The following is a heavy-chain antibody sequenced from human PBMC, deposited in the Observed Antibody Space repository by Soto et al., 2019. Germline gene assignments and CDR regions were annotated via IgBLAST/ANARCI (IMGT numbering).Heavy chain of an antibody. J-gene: IGHJ6*02. Sequence: QVQLQESGPGLVKPSEALSLTCTVSGGSVSSSEFYWSWIRQYPGKGLEWIGYINYSGSSYYSPSLKSRVTITVDTSKKQFSLRLNSVTGADTALDYCGRHARGPGQSYYYGMDVWGQGTTVTVSS. CDR3: GRHARGPGQSYYYGMDV. CDR2: INYSGSS. D-gene: IGHD3-10*01. V-gene: IGHV4-31*03. CDR1: GGSVSSSEFY.